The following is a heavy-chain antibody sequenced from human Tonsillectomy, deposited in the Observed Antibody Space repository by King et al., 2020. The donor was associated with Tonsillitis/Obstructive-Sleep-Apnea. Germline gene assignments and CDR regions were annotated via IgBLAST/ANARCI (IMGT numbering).Heavy chain of an antibody. CDR2: ISGSSRFM. J-gene: IGHJ3*02. D-gene: IGHD3-3*01. CDR1: GFTFSSYG. CDR3: ARDSSAMEWVLFDAFDI. Sequence: QLVQSGGGLVKPGGSLRLSCAASGFTFSSYGMNWVRQAPGKGLEWVSSISGSSRFMYHADSVKGRFTISRDNAKNSLYLQMNSLRADDTAVYYCARDSSAMEWVLFDAFDIWGQGTMVTVSS. V-gene: IGHV3-21*01.